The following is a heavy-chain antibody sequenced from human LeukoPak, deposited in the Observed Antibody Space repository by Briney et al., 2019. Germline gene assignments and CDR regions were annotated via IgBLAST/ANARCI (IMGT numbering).Heavy chain of an antibody. V-gene: IGHV3-66*01. J-gene: IGHJ4*02. D-gene: IGHD7-27*01. CDR3: VRDGAHWDLDY. Sequence: GGSLRLSCAAAGFTVSSNYMSWVRQAPGKGLEWVSVIYSGGSTYYADSVKGRFTISRDNSKNTVHLQMNSLRAEDTAMYYCVRDGAHWDLDYWGQGTLVTVSS. CDR2: IYSGGST. CDR1: GFTVSSNY.